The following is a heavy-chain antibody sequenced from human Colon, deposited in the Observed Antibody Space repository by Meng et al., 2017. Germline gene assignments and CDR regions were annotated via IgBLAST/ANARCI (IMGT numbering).Heavy chain of an antibody. V-gene: IGHV3-9*01. CDR3: AKDLAHGSNSYYWYVDL. J-gene: IGHJ2*01. CDR1: GFTFDNYA. Sequence: SLKISCVASGFTFDNYAMHWVRQIPGKGLEWVAAISRDSGNIDYADSVKGRFTISRDNTENSLYLEMNDLRLEDTAFYYCAKDLAHGSNSYYWYVDLWGRGTLVTVSS. CDR2: ISRDSGNI. D-gene: IGHD1-26*01.